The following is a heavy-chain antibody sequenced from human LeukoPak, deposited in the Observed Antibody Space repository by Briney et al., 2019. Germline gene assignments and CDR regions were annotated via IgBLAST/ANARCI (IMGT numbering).Heavy chain of an antibody. Sequence: PSETLSLTCTVSGGSISSSSYSWGWIRQPPGKGLEWIGSIYFSGSTYYNPSLKSRVTISVDTSKNQFSLKLSSVTAADTAVYYCARHDSSGYYGDYWGQGTLVTVSS. V-gene: IGHV4-39*01. CDR2: IYFSGST. D-gene: IGHD3-22*01. CDR1: GGSISSSSYS. J-gene: IGHJ4*02. CDR3: ARHDSSGYYGDY.